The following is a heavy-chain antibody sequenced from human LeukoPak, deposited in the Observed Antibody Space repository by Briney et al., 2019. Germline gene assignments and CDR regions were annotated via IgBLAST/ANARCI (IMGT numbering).Heavy chain of an antibody. CDR2: ISGDGGST. J-gene: IGHJ6*03. CDR1: RFTFDGYA. V-gene: IGHV3-43*02. Sequence: GGSLRLSCAASRFTFDGYAMYWVRQAPGKGLEWVSLISGDGGSTYYADSVKGRFTISRDNSKISLSLQMNSLRTEDTALYYCAKGVPYGSGSYYNPKYYYYMDVWGKGTTVTVSS. CDR3: AKGVPYGSGSYYNPKYYYYMDV. D-gene: IGHD3-10*01.